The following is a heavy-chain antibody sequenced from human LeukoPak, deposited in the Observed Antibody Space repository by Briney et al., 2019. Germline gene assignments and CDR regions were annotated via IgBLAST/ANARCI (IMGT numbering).Heavy chain of an antibody. D-gene: IGHD3-3*01. CDR1: GYTFTGYY. CDR2: INPNSSGT. J-gene: IGHJ5*02. Sequence: ASVKVSCTASGYTFTGYYMHWVRQAPGQGLEWMGWINPNSSGTNYAQKFQGRVTITSDTPINTAYMELSRLRSGDPAVYYCARGALTIFGVVIINWFDLWGQGTLVTVSS. CDR3: ARGALTIFGVVIINWFDL. V-gene: IGHV1-2*02.